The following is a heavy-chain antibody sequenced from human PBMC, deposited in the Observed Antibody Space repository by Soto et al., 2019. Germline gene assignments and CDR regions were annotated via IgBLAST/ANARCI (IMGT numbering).Heavy chain of an antibody. CDR1: GFTFSSYA. V-gene: IGHV3-23*01. J-gene: IGHJ4*02. CDR3: AKDLSYCSSTSCYSPYYFDY. D-gene: IGHD2-2*02. Sequence: EVQLLESGGGLVQPGGSLRLSCAASGFTFSSYAMNWVRQAPGKGLEWVSAISGSGSRTYYADSVKGRFTISRDNSKNTLSLQMNSLRAEDTAVYYCAKDLSYCSSTSCYSPYYFDYWGQGTLDTVSS. CDR2: ISGSGSRT.